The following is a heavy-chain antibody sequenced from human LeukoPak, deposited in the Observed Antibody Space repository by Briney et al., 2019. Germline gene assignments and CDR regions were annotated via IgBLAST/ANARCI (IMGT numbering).Heavy chain of an antibody. CDR1: GGSISTYY. V-gene: IGHV4-4*07. CDR2: IYSSGST. CDR3: ARGSSWTWFDY. J-gene: IGHJ4*02. D-gene: IGHD6-13*01. Sequence: SETLSLTCTVSGGSISTYYWSWIRQPAGKGLEWIGRIYSSGSTNYNPSLKSRVTMSVDTSKNQFSLKLSSVTAADTAVYYCARGSSWTWFDYWGQGTLVTVSS.